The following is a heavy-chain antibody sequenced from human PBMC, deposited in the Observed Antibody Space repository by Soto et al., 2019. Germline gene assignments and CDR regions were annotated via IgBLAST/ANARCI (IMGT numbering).Heavy chain of an antibody. CDR3: AREDPRRGSGSYYSEQFRNWFDP. CDR1: GGSISSGGYY. J-gene: IGHJ5*02. Sequence: SETLSLTCTVSGGSISSGGYYWSWIRQHPGKGLEWIGYIYYSGSTYYNPSLKSRVTLSVDTSKNQFSLKLSSVTSADTAVYYCAREDPRRGSGSYYSEQFRNWFDPWGQGTLVTVSS. D-gene: IGHD3-10*01. CDR2: IYYSGST. V-gene: IGHV4-31*03.